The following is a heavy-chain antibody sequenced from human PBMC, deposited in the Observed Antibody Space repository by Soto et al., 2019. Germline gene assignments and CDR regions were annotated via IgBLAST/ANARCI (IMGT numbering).Heavy chain of an antibody. CDR1: GFTFGDYA. CDR2: IRSKAYGGTT. CDR3: ARLVEGTWPPRYYYYYYMDV. J-gene: IGHJ6*03. V-gene: IGHV3-49*03. D-gene: IGHD1-26*01. Sequence: HPGGSLRLSCTASGFTFGDYAMSWFRQAPGKGLEWVGFIRSKAYGGTTEYAASVKGRFTISRDDSKSIAYLQMNSLKASDTAMYYCARLVEGTWPPRYYYYYYMDVWGKGTTVTVSS.